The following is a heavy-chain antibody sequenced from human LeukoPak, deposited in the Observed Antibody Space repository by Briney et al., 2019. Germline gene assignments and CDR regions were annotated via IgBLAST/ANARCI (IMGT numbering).Heavy chain of an antibody. Sequence: GGSLRLSCAASGFTVSRNYMSWGRQGPGKGVEWVSIIYSGGSTFYADSVKGRFTISRDTSKTTLYLQMNSLRAEDTAVYYCARGGSYLSAFDIWGQGTMVTVSS. D-gene: IGHD1-26*01. CDR1: GFTVSRNY. V-gene: IGHV3-53*01. CDR3: ARGGSYLSAFDI. CDR2: IYSGGST. J-gene: IGHJ3*02.